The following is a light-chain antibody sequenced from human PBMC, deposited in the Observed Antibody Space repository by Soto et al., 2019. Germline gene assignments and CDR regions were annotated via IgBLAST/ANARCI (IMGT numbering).Light chain of an antibody. Sequence: QSALTQPPSASGSPGQSVTISCTGTSSDVGKYDYVSWFQHHPGKAPKLIIYEVTKRPSGVPDRFSGSKSGSTASLTVSGLQAEDDSDYYCSSYAGSNNVVFGGGTKLTVL. CDR1: SSDVGKYDY. CDR2: EVT. CDR3: SSYAGSNNVV. V-gene: IGLV2-8*01. J-gene: IGLJ2*01.